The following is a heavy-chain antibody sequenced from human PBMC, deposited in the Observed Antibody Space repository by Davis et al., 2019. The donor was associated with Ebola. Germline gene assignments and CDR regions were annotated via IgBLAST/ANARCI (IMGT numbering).Heavy chain of an antibody. V-gene: IGHV3-15*01. Sequence: GESLKISCAASGFTFSNAWMSWVRQAPGKGLEWVGRIKSKTDGGTTDYAAPVKGRFTISRDDSKNTLYLQMNSLKTEDTAVYYCTTDYRIVLMVYANGIDYWGQGTLVTVSS. D-gene: IGHD2-8*01. J-gene: IGHJ4*02. CDR2: IKSKTDGGTT. CDR1: GFTFSNAW. CDR3: TTDYRIVLMVYANGIDY.